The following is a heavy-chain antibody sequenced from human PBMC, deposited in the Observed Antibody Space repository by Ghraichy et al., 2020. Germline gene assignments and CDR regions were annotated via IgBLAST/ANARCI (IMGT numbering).Heavy chain of an antibody. CDR1: GFTFTSSA. V-gene: IGHV1-58*02. D-gene: IGHD3-22*01. CDR2: IVVGSGNT. CDR3: AASTSYYDSSGYRPFDY. Sequence: SVKVSCKASGFTFTSSAMQWVRQARGQRLEWIGWIVVGSGNTNYAQKFQERVTITRDMSTSTAYMELSSLRSEDTAVYYCAASTSYYDSSGYRPFDYWGQGTLVTVSS. J-gene: IGHJ4*02.